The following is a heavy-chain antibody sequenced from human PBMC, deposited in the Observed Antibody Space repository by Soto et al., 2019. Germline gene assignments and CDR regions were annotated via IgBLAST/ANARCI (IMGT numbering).Heavy chain of an antibody. V-gene: IGHV3-23*01. Sequence: PVGPQRLSDGASWVKFSSYAMSWVRQAPGKGLEWVSAISGSGGSTYYADSVKGRFTISRDNSKNTLYLQMNSLRAEDTAVYYCAKVSTVTTNFDYWGQGTL. J-gene: IGHJ4*02. CDR3: AKVSTVTTNFDY. CDR1: WVKFSSYA. CDR2: ISGSGGST. D-gene: IGHD4-4*01.